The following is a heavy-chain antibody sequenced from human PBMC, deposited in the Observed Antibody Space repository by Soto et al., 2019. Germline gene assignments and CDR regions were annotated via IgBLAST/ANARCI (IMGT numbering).Heavy chain of an antibody. D-gene: IGHD1-7*01. CDR2: IIPIFGTT. J-gene: IGHJ6*02. V-gene: IGHV1-69*05. CDR1: VGTFIIYA. Sequence: SVNVSCKACVGTFIIYAISWVRQAHGQGLELMGGIIPIFGTTNYAQKFQGRVTMTRDTSISTAYMELSRLRSDDTAVYYCARDSYNWNYYYYYYYGMDVWGQGTTVTVSS. CDR3: ARDSYNWNYYYYYYYGMDV.